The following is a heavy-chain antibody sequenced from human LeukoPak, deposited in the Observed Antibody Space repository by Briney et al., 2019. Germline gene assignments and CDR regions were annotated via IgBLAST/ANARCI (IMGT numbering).Heavy chain of an antibody. CDR3: ARLGGRITETYLDY. D-gene: IGHD1-20*01. CDR2: INHSGST. Sequence: PSETLSLTCAVYGGSFSGYYWSWIRQPPGKGLEWIGEINHSGSTNYNPSLKSRVTISVHTSKNQFSLKLSSVTAADTAVYYCARLGGRITETYLDYWGQGTLVTVSS. V-gene: IGHV4-34*01. J-gene: IGHJ4*02. CDR1: GGSFSGYY.